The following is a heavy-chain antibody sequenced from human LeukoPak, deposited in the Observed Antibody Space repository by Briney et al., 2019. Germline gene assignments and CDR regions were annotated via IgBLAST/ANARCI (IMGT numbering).Heavy chain of an antibody. CDR3: ARDIVVVVAAHFDY. CDR1: GFTVSSNE. J-gene: IGHJ4*02. V-gene: IGHV3-23*01. D-gene: IGHD2-15*01. Sequence: PGGSLRLSCAASGFTVSSNEMSWVRQAPGKGLEWVSAISGSGATTHYADSVKGRFTISRDNSKNTLYLQMNSLRAEDTAVYYCARDIVVVVAAHFDYWGQGTLVSVSS. CDR2: ISGSGATT.